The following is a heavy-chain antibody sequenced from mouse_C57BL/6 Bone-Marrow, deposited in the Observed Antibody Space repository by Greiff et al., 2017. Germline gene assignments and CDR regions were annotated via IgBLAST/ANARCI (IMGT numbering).Heavy chain of an antibody. CDR1: GFTFSSYT. Sequence: EVQLVESGGGLVKPGGSLKLSCAASGFTFSSYTMSWVRQTPEKRLEWVATISGGGGNTYYPDSVKGRFTISRDNAKNTLYLQMSSLRSEDTALYYCARQDTTVGLYFDYWGQGTTLTVSS. CDR3: ARQDTTVGLYFDY. D-gene: IGHD1-1*01. CDR2: ISGGGGNT. J-gene: IGHJ2*01. V-gene: IGHV5-9*01.